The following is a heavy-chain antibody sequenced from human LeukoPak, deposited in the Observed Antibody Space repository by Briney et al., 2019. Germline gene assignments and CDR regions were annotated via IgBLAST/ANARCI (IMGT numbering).Heavy chain of an antibody. Sequence: ASVKVSCKASGYTFTSYYMHWVRQAPGQGLEWMGIINPSGGSTSYAQKFQGRVTMTRDTSTSTVYMELSSLRSEDTAVYYCARKGAAAGTGYYFDYWGQGTLVTVSP. CDR1: GYTFTSYY. V-gene: IGHV1-46*01. J-gene: IGHJ4*02. CDR3: ARKGAAAGTGYYFDY. D-gene: IGHD6-13*01. CDR2: INPSGGST.